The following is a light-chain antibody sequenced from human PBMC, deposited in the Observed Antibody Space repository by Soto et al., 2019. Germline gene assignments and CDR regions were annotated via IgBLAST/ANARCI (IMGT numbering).Light chain of an antibody. V-gene: IGLV1-40*01. J-gene: IGLJ1*01. CDR3: QSYDSGLIGLI. Sequence: SVLTQPPSVSGAPGQTVTISCIGSGTNFGAGFDVHWYQQLPGTAPKLLIYGNKSRPSGVPDRVSGSKSGTSASLAISDLQAEDEADYYCQSYDSGLIGLIFGTGTKLTVL. CDR1: GTNFGAGFD. CDR2: GNK.